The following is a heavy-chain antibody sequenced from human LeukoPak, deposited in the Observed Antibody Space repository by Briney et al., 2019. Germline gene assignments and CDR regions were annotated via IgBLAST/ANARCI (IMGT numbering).Heavy chain of an antibody. CDR2: IIPIFGTA. J-gene: IGHJ3*02. CDR3: ARVRDGYRTYAFDI. D-gene: IGHD5-24*01. CDR1: GGTFSSYA. V-gene: IGHV1-69*05. Sequence: SVKVSCKASGGTFSSYAISWVRQAPGQGLEWMGGIIPIFGTANYAQKFQGRVTITTDESTSTAYMELSSLRSEDTAVYYCARVRDGYRTYAFDIRGQGTMVTVSS.